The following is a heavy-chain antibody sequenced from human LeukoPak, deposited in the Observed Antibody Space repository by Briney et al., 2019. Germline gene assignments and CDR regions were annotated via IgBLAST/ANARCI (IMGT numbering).Heavy chain of an antibody. J-gene: IGHJ4*02. Sequence: PGGSLRLSCAASGFTFSSYAMSGVRQAPGKGLEWVSAISGSGGSTYCADSVKGRFTISRDNSKNTLYLQMNSLRAEDTAVYYCAKENYDILTGYVPFDYWGQGTLVTVSS. CDR1: GFTFSSYA. CDR2: ISGSGGST. CDR3: AKENYDILTGYVPFDY. V-gene: IGHV3-23*01. D-gene: IGHD3-9*01.